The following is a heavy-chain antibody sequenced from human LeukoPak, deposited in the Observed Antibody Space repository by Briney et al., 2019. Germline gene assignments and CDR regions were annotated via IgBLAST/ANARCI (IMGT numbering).Heavy chain of an antibody. V-gene: IGHV3-30*02. CDR1: GFTFSSYG. Sequence: PGGSLRLSCAASGFTFSSYGMHWARQAPGKGLEWVAFIRYDGSNKYYADSVKGRFTISRDNSKNTLYLQMNSQRAEDTAVYYCAKDYLLSKPRGYYYDSSGYFAGDYWGQGTRVTVSS. CDR3: AKDYLLSKPRGYYYDSSGYFAGDY. J-gene: IGHJ4*02. D-gene: IGHD3-22*01. CDR2: IRYDGSNK.